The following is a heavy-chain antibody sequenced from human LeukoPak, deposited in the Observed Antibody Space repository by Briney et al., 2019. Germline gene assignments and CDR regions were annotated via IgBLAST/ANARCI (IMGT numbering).Heavy chain of an antibody. J-gene: IGHJ4*02. D-gene: IGHD3-22*01. Sequence: SETLSLTCTVSGGSISSSGYYWGWIRQPPGKGLEWIGSIYYSGTTYYNPSLKSRVTIPVDTSKNQFSLKLSSVTAADTAVYYCARIPYYYDASGSPWDYWGQGTLVTVSS. CDR3: ARIPYYYDASGSPWDY. CDR2: IYYSGTT. V-gene: IGHV4-39*01. CDR1: GGSISSSGYY.